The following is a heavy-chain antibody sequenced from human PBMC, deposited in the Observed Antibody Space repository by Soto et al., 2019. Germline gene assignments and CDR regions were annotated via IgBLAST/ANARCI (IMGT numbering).Heavy chain of an antibody. Sequence: GRSLRLSCAASGCTFSSDAMSWVRPAPGKRMEWVSAMRGRGGSTYNTGSVKGRFTRASDNSKNTLSLQMNSQRAEETAVYYCVKDPGLYYYYYRMGVRGQGPTGTVSS. CDR2: MRGRGGST. D-gene: IGHD2-15*01. CDR1: GCTFSSDA. J-gene: IGHJ6*02. V-gene: IGHV3-23*01. CDR3: VKDPGLYYYYYRMGV.